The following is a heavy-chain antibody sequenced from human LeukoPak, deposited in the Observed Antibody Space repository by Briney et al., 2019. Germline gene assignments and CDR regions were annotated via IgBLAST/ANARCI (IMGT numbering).Heavy chain of an antibody. CDR2: INSDGSST. D-gene: IGHD1-7*01. CDR1: GFTFSSYW. Sequence: GGSLRLSXAASGFTFSSYWMHWVRQAPGKGLVWVSRINSDGSSTSYADSVKGRFTISRDNAKNTLYLQMNSLRVEDTAVYYCARVHRITGTTNDYWGQGILVTVSS. V-gene: IGHV3-74*01. CDR3: ARVHRITGTTNDY. J-gene: IGHJ4*02.